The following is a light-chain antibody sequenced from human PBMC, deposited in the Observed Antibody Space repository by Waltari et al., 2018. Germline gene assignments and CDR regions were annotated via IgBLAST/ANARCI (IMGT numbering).Light chain of an antibody. CDR1: HSVSRF. CDR3: QKYDRLPAT. J-gene: IGKJ1*01. V-gene: IGKV3-20*01. CDR2: GAS. Sequence: EIVLTQSPGTLSLSPVERGTLSCRASHSVSRFLAWYQPKPGQAPRLLIYGASTRATGIPDRFSGSGSGTDFSLTISRLEPEDFAVYYCQKYDRLPATFGQGTKVEIK.